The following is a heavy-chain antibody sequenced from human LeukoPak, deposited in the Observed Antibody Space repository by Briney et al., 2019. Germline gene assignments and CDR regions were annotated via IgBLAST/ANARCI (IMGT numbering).Heavy chain of an antibody. D-gene: IGHD1-26*01. CDR3: ARDRNGQSTGAGDY. J-gene: IGHJ4*02. CDR2: INPNTGDP. V-gene: IGHV1-2*02. CDR1: GFIVASYY. Sequence: ASLNVSCKASGFIVASYYIHWVRLAGGQGLEWMGWINPNTGDPNYAQKFQGRISMTWDVPLRTAYLALTRVTSDDAAIYYCARDRNGQSTGAGDYWGQGTLGTVSS.